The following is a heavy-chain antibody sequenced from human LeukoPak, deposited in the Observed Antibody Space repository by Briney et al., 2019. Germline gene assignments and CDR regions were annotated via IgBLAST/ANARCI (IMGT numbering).Heavy chain of an antibody. Sequence: ASETLSLTCTVSGGSISSYYWSWIRQPPGKGLEWIAYISDIGSINYNPSLKSRVTILLDTSKNQFSLKLSSVTAADTAVYYCAGHHPRNTVDFWGQGTLVTVSS. CDR3: AGHHPRNTVDF. CDR2: ISDIGSI. V-gene: IGHV4-59*08. J-gene: IGHJ4*02. CDR1: GGSISSYY. D-gene: IGHD2-8*02.